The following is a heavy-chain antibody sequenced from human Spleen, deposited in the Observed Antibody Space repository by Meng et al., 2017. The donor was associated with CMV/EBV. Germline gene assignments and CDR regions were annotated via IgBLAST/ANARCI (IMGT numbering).Heavy chain of an antibody. D-gene: IGHD3-10*01. Sequence: SFSSYYWSSIRHPPGKGLEWIGEITHSGSTNYNPSLKSRVTISVDTSKNQFSPKLSSVTAADTAVYYCARGPYYGSGSYSYWYFDLWGRGTLVTVSS. CDR2: ITHSGST. CDR1: SFSSYY. V-gene: IGHV4-34*01. J-gene: IGHJ2*01. CDR3: ARGPYYGSGSYSYWYFDL.